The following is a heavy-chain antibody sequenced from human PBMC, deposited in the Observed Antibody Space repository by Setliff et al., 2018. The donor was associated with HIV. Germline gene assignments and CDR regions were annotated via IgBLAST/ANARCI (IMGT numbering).Heavy chain of an antibody. Sequence: SETLSLTCIVSGAPISSGTWSWIRQPPGKGLQWIGFIYNTETTNYNPSLKSRVTISLDTSKNQFSLKLTSLTAADTAVYYCARVRLELRQYWFDSWGQGSPVTVSS. D-gene: IGHD1-7*01. CDR3: ARVRLELRQYWFDS. CDR2: IYNTETT. V-gene: IGHV4-59*01. J-gene: IGHJ5*01. CDR1: GAPISSGT.